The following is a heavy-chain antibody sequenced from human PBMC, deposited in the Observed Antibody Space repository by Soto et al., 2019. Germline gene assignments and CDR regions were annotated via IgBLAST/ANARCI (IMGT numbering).Heavy chain of an antibody. D-gene: IGHD1-1*01. CDR2: VSYDGNSK. V-gene: IGHV3-30*03. J-gene: IGHJ4*02. CDR3: AAPTGPFDY. Sequence: QVHLVESGGGVVQPGGSLRLSCAASGFTFSNYGMHWVRQAPGKGLEWVALVSYDGNSKYYADSVKGRFTISRDNSKKTLDLQMSSLRAEDTAVYYCAAPTGPFDYWGQGTLVTVSS. CDR1: GFTFSNYG.